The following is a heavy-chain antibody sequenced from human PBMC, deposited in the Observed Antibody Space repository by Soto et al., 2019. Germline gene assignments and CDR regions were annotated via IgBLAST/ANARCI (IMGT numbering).Heavy chain of an antibody. D-gene: IGHD3-10*01. CDR3: AKDRDYPRDYFHY. V-gene: IGHV3-23*01. J-gene: IGHJ4*02. CDR2: VSPNGQGI. CDR1: ESTLGGYG. Sequence: EVQLLESGGGLFRLGGSPSSSCAALESTLGGYGMSWVRQAPGKGLEWVSAVSPNGQGIYYADSVRGRFTISRDFSKNTVFLHMDSLRAEDTAVYYCAKDRDYPRDYFHYWGQGTLVTVSS.